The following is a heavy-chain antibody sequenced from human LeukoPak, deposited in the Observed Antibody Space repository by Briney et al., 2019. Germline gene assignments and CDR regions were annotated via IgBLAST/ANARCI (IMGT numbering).Heavy chain of an antibody. CDR2: MSGSGGNI. J-gene: IGHJ4*02. CDR1: GFTFSSYA. D-gene: IGHD1-1*01. Sequence: GGSLRLSCAASGFTFSSYAMTWVRQAPGKGLEWVSGMSGSGGNIYYADSVKGRFTISRDNSKNTLYLQMNTLRAEDTAVYYCAKMDWNDHYFDFWGQGTLVTVSS. CDR3: AKMDWNDHYFDF. V-gene: IGHV3-23*01.